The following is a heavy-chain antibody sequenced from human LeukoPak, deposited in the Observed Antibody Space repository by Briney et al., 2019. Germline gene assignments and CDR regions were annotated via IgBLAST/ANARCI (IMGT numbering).Heavy chain of an antibody. Sequence: ASVKVSCKASGYTFTGYYMHWVRQAPGQGLEWMGWINPNSGGANHAQTLQGRVTMTRDTSISIVYMELSGLRTDDTAVYYCARVLRYDDSSGYYAYWGQGTLVTVSS. J-gene: IGHJ4*02. CDR3: ARVLRYDDSSGYYAY. CDR2: INPNSGGA. CDR1: GYTFTGYY. V-gene: IGHV1-2*02. D-gene: IGHD3-22*01.